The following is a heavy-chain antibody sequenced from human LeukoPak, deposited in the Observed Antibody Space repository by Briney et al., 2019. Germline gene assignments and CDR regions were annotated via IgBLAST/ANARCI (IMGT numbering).Heavy chain of an antibody. V-gene: IGHV1-18*01. CDR3: AKLEDCTNGVCYFNWFDP. CDR1: GYTFTSYG. Sequence: RASVKVSCKASGYTFTSYGISWVRQAPGQGLEWMGWISAYNGNTNYAQKLQGRVTMTTDTSTSTAYMELRSLRSDDTAVYYCAKLEDCTNGVCYFNWFDPWGQGTLVTVSS. D-gene: IGHD2-8*01. J-gene: IGHJ5*02. CDR2: ISAYNGNT.